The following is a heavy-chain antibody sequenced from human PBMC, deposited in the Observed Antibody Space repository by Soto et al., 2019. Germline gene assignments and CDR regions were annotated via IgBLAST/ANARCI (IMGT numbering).Heavy chain of an antibody. D-gene: IGHD3-22*01. J-gene: IGHJ5*02. CDR1: GYTFTSYG. Sequence: GASVKVSWKDSGYTFTSYGISWVRQAPGQGLEWMGWNSAYNGNTNYAQKLQGRVTMTADTSTSAAYMELRSLRSDDTGVYYCACDILYYDGSGYNWFDPWGQRTLVTISS. CDR2: NSAYNGNT. CDR3: ACDILYYDGSGYNWFDP. V-gene: IGHV1-18*04.